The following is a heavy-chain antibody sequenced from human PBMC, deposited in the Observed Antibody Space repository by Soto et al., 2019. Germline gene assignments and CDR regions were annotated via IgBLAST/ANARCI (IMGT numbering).Heavy chain of an antibody. Sequence: SVKVSCKASGFTFIRSAMQWVRQARGQRLEWIGWIVVGSGNTKYAQKFQERVTITRDMSTNTAYMELSSLRSDDTAVYYCATADRSTSEFDYWG. D-gene: IGHD2-2*01. CDR1: GFTFIRSA. J-gene: IGHJ4*01. V-gene: IGHV1-58*02. CDR3: ATADRSTSEFDY. CDR2: IVVGSGNT.